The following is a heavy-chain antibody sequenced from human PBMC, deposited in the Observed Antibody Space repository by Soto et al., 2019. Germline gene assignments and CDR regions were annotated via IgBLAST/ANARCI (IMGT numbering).Heavy chain of an antibody. J-gene: IGHJ5*02. CDR2: INSDGTRT. D-gene: IGHD1-26*01. CDR1: KFTFSNYW. Sequence: GGSLRVSCAASKFTFSNYWMHWGRQAPGKGLMWVSRINSDGTRTAYADSVKGRFTISRDNTKDTLFLYMDGLRAEDTAVYYCARVATGSYDWFDPWGQGTLVTVSS. V-gene: IGHV3-74*01. CDR3: ARVATGSYDWFDP.